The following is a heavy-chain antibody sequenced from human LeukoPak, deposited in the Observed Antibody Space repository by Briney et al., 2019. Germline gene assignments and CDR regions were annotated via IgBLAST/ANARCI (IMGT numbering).Heavy chain of an antibody. D-gene: IGHD2-15*01. V-gene: IGHV4-39*01. J-gene: IGHJ6*03. CDR1: GGAISSSSYY. CDR3: ARLYGPPIYGSGDSCYSGQYYYYYMDV. Sequence: SETLSLTCTVSGGAISSSSYYWGWIRQPPGKGLEWIGSIYYSGNTYYNPSLKSRVTISVDTSKNQFSLKLSSVTAEDTAVYYCARLYGPPIYGSGDSCYSGQYYYYYMDVWGKGTTVTVSS. CDR2: IYYSGNT.